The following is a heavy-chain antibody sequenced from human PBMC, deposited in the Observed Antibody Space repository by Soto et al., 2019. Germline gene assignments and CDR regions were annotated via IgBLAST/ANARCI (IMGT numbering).Heavy chain of an antibody. Sequence: TSETLSLTCTVSCDSISRNNYYWGWIRQPPGKGLEWIGAIHYSGYTYYNPSLKNRVTISVDTSKNHFSLKLTSVTAADTAIYYCARPVGVEQQLVHDAFAIWGQGTLVTVSS. V-gene: IGHV4-39*02. CDR1: CDSISRNNYY. D-gene: IGHD6-13*01. CDR2: IHYSGYT. J-gene: IGHJ3*02. CDR3: ARPVGVEQQLVHDAFAI.